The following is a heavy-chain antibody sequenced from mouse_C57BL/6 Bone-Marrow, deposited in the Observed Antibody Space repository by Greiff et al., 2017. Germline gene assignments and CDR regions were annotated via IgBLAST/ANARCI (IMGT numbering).Heavy chain of an antibody. CDR3: ANAYYSNYGFAY. V-gene: IGHV1-81*01. J-gene: IGHJ3*01. CDR2: IYPRSGNT. D-gene: IGHD2-5*01. CDR1: GYTFTSYG. Sequence: VQLQQSGAELARPGASVKLSCKASGYTFTSYGISWVKQRTGQGLEWIGEIYPRSGNTSYNEQFKGTATLTADTSSSTAYMELRSLTSAASSVYFCANAYYSNYGFAYWGQGTLVTVSA.